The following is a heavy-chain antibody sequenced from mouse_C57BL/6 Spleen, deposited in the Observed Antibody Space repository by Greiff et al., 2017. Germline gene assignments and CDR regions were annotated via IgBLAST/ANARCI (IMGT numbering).Heavy chain of an antibody. V-gene: IGHV1-80*01. D-gene: IGHD1-1*01. CDR1: GYAFSSYW. J-gene: IGHJ1*03. Sequence: VQLQQSGAELVKPGASVKISCKASGYAFSSYWMNWVKQRPGKGLEWIGQIYPGDGDTNYNGKFKGKATLTADKSSRTAYMQMRSRTSEDSAVYFCARSEYYGSRYWYFDVWGTGTTVTVSS. CDR3: ARSEYYGSRYWYFDV. CDR2: IYPGDGDT.